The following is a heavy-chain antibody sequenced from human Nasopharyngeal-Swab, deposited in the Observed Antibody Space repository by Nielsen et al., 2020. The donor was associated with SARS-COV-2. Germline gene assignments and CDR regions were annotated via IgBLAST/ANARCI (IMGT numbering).Heavy chain of an antibody. J-gene: IGHJ2*01. V-gene: IGHV4-59*01. Sequence: SETLSLTCTVSGGSISSYYWSWIRQPPGKGLEWIGYIYYSGSTNYNPSLKSRVTISVDTSKNQFSLKLGSVTAADTAVYYCARVAGPDWYFDLWGRGTLVTVSS. CDR3: ARVAGPDWYFDL. CDR2: IYYSGST. CDR1: GGSISSYY. D-gene: IGHD6-19*01.